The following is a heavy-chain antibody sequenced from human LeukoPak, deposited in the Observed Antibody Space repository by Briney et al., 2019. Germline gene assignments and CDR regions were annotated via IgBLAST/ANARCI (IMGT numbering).Heavy chain of an antibody. D-gene: IGHD5-18*01. CDR1: GYTFTGYY. V-gene: IGHV1-2*04. CDR2: INPNSGGT. CDR3: ARGAAMAYFTFDY. Sequence: ASVKVSCKASGYTFTGYYMHWVRQAPGQGLEWMGWINPNSGGTNYAQKFQGWVTMTRDTSISTAYMELSRLRSDDTAVYYCARGAAMAYFTFDYWGQGTLGTVSS. J-gene: IGHJ4*02.